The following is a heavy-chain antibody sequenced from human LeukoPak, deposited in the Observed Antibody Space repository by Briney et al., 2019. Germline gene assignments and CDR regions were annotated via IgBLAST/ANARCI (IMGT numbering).Heavy chain of an antibody. CDR1: GYSFTSYW. CDR2: IYPGDSDT. V-gene: IGHV5-51*01. CDR3: ARHPLYYDFWSGMDV. D-gene: IGHD3-3*01. J-gene: IGHJ6*02. Sequence: GESLKISCKGSGYSFTSYWIGWVRQMPGKGLGWMGIIYPGDSDTRYSPSFQGQVTIPADKSISTAYLQWSSLKASDTAMYYCARHPLYYDFWSGMDVWGQGTTVTVSS.